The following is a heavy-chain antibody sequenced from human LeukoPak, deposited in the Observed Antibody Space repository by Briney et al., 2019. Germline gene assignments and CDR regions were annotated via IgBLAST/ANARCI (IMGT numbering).Heavy chain of an antibody. CDR1: GGSVSIGGYS. V-gene: IGHV4-30-2*01. J-gene: IGHJ4*02. D-gene: IGHD3-10*01. Sequence: SQTLSLTCSFSGGSVSIGGYSWTWIRQPPGKGLEWVGYIYDSGSSYYNPSLKSRVTISLDRSKNQISLKLTYVTGADAAVYYCARYGGSGTYFFDYWGQRTLVPVSS. CDR3: ARYGGSGTYFFDY. CDR2: IYDSGSS.